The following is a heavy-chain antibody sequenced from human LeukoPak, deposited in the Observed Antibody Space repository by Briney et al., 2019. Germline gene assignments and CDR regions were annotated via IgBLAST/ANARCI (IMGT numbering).Heavy chain of an antibody. J-gene: IGHJ4*02. Sequence: ASVKVSCKASGYTFTSHYMHWVRQAPGQGLEWMGIINPSGGSTSYAQKFQGRVTMTRDTSTSTIYMELSSLRSEDTAVYYCAREGNKNFDYWGQGTLVTVSS. CDR2: INPSGGST. CDR1: GYTFTSHY. CDR3: AREGNKNFDY. D-gene: IGHD1/OR15-1a*01. V-gene: IGHV1-46*01.